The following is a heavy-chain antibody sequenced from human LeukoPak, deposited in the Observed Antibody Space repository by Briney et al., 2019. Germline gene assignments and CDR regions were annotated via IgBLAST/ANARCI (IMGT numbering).Heavy chain of an antibody. V-gene: IGHV3-23*01. CDR2: ISGSGGST. CDR3: AKRTISGYYYEDY. CDR1: GFTFSSYA. D-gene: IGHD3-22*01. J-gene: IGHJ4*02. Sequence: GGSLRVSCAASGFTFSSYAMSWVRQAPGKGLEWVSAISGSGGSTYYADSVKGRFTISRDNSKNTLYLQMNSLRAEDTAVYYCAKRTISGYYYEDYWGQETLVTVSS.